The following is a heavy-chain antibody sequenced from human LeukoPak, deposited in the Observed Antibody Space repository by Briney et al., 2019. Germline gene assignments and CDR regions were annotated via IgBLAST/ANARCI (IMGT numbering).Heavy chain of an antibody. D-gene: IGHD5-24*01. V-gene: IGHV3-23*01. Sequence: GGSLRLSCAASGFTFSSYSMNWVRQAPGKGLEWVSGIGGSGDTTYYADSVKGRCTISRDNPKNTVYLQMDSLRAEDTAVYYCAKRMATFGGPFDIWGQGTKLTVSS. J-gene: IGHJ3*02. CDR3: AKRMATFGGPFDI. CDR1: GFTFSSYS. CDR2: IGGSGDTT.